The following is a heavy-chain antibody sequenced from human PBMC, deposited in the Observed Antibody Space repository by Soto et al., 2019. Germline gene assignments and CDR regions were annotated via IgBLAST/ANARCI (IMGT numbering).Heavy chain of an antibody. V-gene: IGHV3-9*01. CDR3: SRQLERPAYYSYYMDV. J-gene: IGHJ6*03. D-gene: IGHD1-1*01. Sequence: EVQLVESGGGLVQPGRSLRLSCAASGFTFDDYAMHWVRQAPGKGLEWVSGISWNSGSIGYADAVKGRFTISRDNAKNSLYLQTNSLRAEDTALYYCSRQLERPAYYSYYMDVWGKGTTVTVSS. CDR2: ISWNSGSI. CDR1: GFTFDDYA.